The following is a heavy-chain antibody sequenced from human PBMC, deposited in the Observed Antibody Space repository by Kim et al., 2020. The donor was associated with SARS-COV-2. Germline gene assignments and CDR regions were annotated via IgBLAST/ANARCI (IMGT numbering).Heavy chain of an antibody. CDR3: AADHSILLNYYYGMDV. CDR1: GFTFTSSA. D-gene: IGHD2-15*01. J-gene: IGHJ6*02. V-gene: IGHV1-58*01. CDR2: IVVGSGNT. Sequence: SVKVSCKASGFTFTSSAVQWVRQARGQRLEWIGWIVVGSGNTNYEQKFQERVTITRDMSTSTAYMELSSLRSEDTAVYYCAADHSILLNYYYGMDVWGQGTTGADSS.